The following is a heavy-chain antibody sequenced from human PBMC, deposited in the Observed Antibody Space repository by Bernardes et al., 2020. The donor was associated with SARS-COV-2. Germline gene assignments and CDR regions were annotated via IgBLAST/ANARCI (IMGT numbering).Heavy chain of an antibody. Sequence: VGSLRLSCAASGLTVGNNFVSWVRQAPGKGLECVSLIYSGGSQYYADSVRGRFTSSTDRSTNTLYLQMNSLRADDTAVYYCLNQRLAGASYYFCDYWGQGALVTVSS. CDR3: LNQRLAGASYYFCDY. V-gene: IGHV3-53*01. CDR2: IYSGGSQ. CDR1: GLTVGNNF. D-gene: IGHD1-26*01. J-gene: IGHJ4*02.